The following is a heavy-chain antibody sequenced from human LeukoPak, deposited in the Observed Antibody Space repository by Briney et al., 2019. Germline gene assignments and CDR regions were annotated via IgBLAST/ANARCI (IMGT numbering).Heavy chain of an antibody. V-gene: IGHV3-30*18. J-gene: IGHJ6*03. CDR3: AKDYGDYGPSYMDV. CDR2: ISYDGSNK. CDR1: GFTFSSYG. D-gene: IGHD4-17*01. Sequence: GGSLRLSCAASGFTFSSYGMHWVRQAPGKGLEWVAVISYDGSNKYYADSVKGRFTISRDNSKNTLYLQLNSLRAEDTARYYCAKDYGDYGPSYMDVWGKGTTVTVSS.